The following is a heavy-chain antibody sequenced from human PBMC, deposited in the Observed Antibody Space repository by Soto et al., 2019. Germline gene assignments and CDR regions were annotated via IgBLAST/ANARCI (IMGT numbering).Heavy chain of an antibody. CDR1: GFTFSSYS. CDR2: ISSSSSTI. Sequence: EVQLVESGGGLVQPGGSLRLSCAASGFTFSSYSMNWVRQAPGKGLEWVSYISSSSSTIYYADSVKGRFTISRDNAKNSLYLQMNSLRAEDTAVYYCASYGSGSYRNYYYMDVWGKWTTVTVSS. D-gene: IGHD3-10*01. V-gene: IGHV3-48*01. CDR3: ASYGSGSYRNYYYMDV. J-gene: IGHJ6*03.